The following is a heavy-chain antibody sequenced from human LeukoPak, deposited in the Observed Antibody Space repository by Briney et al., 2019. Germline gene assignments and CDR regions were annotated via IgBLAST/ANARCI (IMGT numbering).Heavy chain of an antibody. Sequence: SETLSLTCAVYGGSFSGYYWSWIRQPPGKGLEWIGEINHSGSTNYNPSLKSRVTISVDTSKNQFSLKLSSVTAADTAVYYCARGRYYYDSSGRRGAFDIWGQGTMVTVSS. V-gene: IGHV4-34*01. CDR1: GGSFSGYY. D-gene: IGHD3-22*01. J-gene: IGHJ3*02. CDR3: ARGRYYYDSSGRRGAFDI. CDR2: INHSGST.